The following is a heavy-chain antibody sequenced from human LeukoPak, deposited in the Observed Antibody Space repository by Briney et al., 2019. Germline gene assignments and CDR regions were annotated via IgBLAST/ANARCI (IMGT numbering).Heavy chain of an antibody. Sequence: ASVKVSCKASGGTFSSYAISWVRQAPGQGLEWMGGIIPIFGTANYAQKFQGRVTITADESTSTAYMELSSLRSEDTAVYYCARVTSTALSVGPWGQGTLVTVSS. J-gene: IGHJ5*02. CDR1: GGTFSSYA. CDR3: ARVTSTALSVGP. V-gene: IGHV1-69*13. CDR2: IIPIFGTA.